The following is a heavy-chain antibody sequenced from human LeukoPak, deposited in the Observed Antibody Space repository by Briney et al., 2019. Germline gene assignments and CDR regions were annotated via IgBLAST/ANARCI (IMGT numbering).Heavy chain of an antibody. CDR3: ARDQRTYYSSSSTSDY. D-gene: IGHD6-6*01. V-gene: IGHV1-69*05. Sequence: SVKVSCKASGGTFSSYAISWVRQAPGQGLEWMGGIIPIFGTANYAQKFQGRVTITTDESTSTAYMELSSLRSEDTAVYYCARDQRTYYSSSSTSDYWGQGTLVTVSS. CDR1: GGTFSSYA. J-gene: IGHJ4*02. CDR2: IIPIFGTA.